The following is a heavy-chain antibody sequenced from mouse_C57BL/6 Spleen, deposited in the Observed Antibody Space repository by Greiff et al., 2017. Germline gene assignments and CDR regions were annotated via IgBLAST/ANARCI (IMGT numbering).Heavy chain of an antibody. D-gene: IGHD2-4*01. Sequence: DVQLVESEGGLVQPGSSMKLSCTASGFTFSDYYMAWVRQVPEKGLEWVANINPDGSSTNYLDSLKSRFIISRDNTKNILYLQLSSLKSEDTATYYCAREIYYEHAMDYWGQGTSVTVSS. V-gene: IGHV5-16*01. CDR2: INPDGSST. J-gene: IGHJ4*01. CDR3: AREIYYEHAMDY. CDR1: GFTFSDYY.